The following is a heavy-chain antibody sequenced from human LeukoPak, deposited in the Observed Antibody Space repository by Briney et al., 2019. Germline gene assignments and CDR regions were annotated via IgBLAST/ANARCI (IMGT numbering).Heavy chain of an antibody. Sequence: SGGSLRLSCAASGFTFSSYSMNWVRQAPGKGLEWVSYISSSSSTIYYADSVKGRFTISRDNAKNSLYLQMNSLRAEDTAAYYCARDGWEPLVYYYYMDVWGKGTTVTVSS. D-gene: IGHD1-26*01. CDR3: ARDGWEPLVYYYYMDV. J-gene: IGHJ6*03. V-gene: IGHV3-48*01. CDR1: GFTFSSYS. CDR2: ISSSSSTI.